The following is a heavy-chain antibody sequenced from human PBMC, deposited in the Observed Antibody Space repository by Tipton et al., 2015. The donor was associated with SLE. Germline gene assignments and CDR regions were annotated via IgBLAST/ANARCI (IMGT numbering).Heavy chain of an antibody. Sequence: TLSLTCTVSGASISGSTFYWGWIRQSPGRGLEWIGSMHYSGSRNDNPSLKSRATISVDTSKAQFSLKLSSVTAADTAVYYCARAPPYSNYVFDLWGRGTLVTVSS. V-gene: IGHV4-39*07. CDR1: GASISGSTFY. D-gene: IGHD4-11*01. CDR3: ARAPPYSNYVFDL. J-gene: IGHJ2*01. CDR2: MHYSGSR.